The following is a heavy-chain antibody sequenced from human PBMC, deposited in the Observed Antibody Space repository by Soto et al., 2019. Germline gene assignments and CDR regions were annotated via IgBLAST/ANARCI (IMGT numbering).Heavy chain of an antibody. CDR1: GFTFSSYA. Sequence: EVQLLESGGGLVQPGGSLRLSCAASGFTFSSYAMSWVRQAPGKGLEWVSLIRGDSITKYYADYVKGRFTISRDNSKNTLNLQRNILIAEDTAIYYCARKAIPVGGNTSFDPWGQGTLVTVS. D-gene: IGHD6-13*01. V-gene: IGHV3-23*01. CDR2: IRGDSITK. CDR3: ARKAIPVGGNTSFDP. J-gene: IGHJ5*02.